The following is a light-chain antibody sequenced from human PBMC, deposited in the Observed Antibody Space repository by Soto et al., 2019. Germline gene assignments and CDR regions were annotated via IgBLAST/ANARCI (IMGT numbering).Light chain of an antibody. CDR1: SNDIGGYNY. Sequence: QSALTQPASVSGSPGQSITFSCTGTSNDIGGYNYVSWYQQHPGKAPKLMIYEVSNRPSGVSNRFSGSKSGNTASLTISGLQAEDEADYYCGSYASNIYVFGTGTKVTVL. J-gene: IGLJ1*01. CDR3: GSYASNIYV. V-gene: IGLV2-14*01. CDR2: EVS.